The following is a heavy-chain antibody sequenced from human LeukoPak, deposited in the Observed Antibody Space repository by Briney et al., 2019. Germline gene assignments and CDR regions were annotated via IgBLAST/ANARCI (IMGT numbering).Heavy chain of an antibody. J-gene: IGHJ4*02. CDR1: GGSVSSGSYY. CDR2: IYYSGST. D-gene: IGHD3-10*01. V-gene: IGHV4-61*01. Sequence: PSETLSLTCTVSGGSVSSGSYYWSWIRQPPGKGLEWIGYIYYSGSTNYNPSLKSRVTISVDTSKNQFSLKLSSVTAADTAVYYCARAIWYYGSGRSYYFDYWGQGTLVTVSS. CDR3: ARAIWYYGSGRSYYFDY.